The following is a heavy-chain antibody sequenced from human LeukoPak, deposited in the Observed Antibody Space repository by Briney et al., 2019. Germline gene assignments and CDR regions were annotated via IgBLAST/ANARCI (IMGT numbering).Heavy chain of an antibody. J-gene: IGHJ4*02. CDR3: AKGAGSGSYHFDY. D-gene: IGHD1-26*01. V-gene: IGHV3-30-3*01. CDR2: ISYDGSNK. Sequence: GGSLRLSCAASGFTFSSYAMHWVRQAPGKGLEWVAIISYDGSNKYYADSVKGRFTISRDSSKNTLYLQMNSLRAEDTAVYYCAKGAGSGSYHFDYWGQGTLVTVSS. CDR1: GFTFSSYA.